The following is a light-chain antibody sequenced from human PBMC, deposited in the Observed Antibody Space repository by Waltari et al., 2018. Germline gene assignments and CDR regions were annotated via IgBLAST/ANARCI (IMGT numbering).Light chain of an antibody. V-gene: IGLV2-14*03. CDR2: DVS. CDR1: SSDLYAYNF. J-gene: IGLJ3*02. Sequence: QSALTQPATVSGSPGRSITISCTGTSSDLYAYNFVPWYPHHPGKAPKLMILDVSNRPSGVSDRFSGSKSGNTASLTISGLQAEDEADYYCSSRTSSSTQWVFGGGTKLTVL. CDR3: SSRTSSSTQWV.